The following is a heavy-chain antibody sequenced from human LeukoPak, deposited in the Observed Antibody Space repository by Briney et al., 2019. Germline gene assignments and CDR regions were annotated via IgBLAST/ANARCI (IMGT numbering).Heavy chain of an antibody. V-gene: IGHV4-31*03. CDR2: IHYSGST. D-gene: IGHD3-22*01. Sequence: SQTLSLTCTVSGGSISSGGYYWRWIRQHPGKGLEWIGYIHYSGSTYYNPSLKSRITISVDTSKNQFSLKLSSVTAADTAVYYCAREYSSGYYPDWGQGTLVTVSS. CDR1: GGSISSGGYY. J-gene: IGHJ4*02. CDR3: AREYSSGYYPD.